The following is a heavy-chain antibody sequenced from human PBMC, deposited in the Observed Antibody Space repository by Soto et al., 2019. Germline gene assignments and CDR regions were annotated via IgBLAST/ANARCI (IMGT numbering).Heavy chain of an antibody. CDR1: GYTFTSYA. V-gene: IGHV1-3*01. J-gene: IGHJ4*02. CDR2: INAGNGNT. CDR3: ARVAFRSPAYYFDY. Sequence: ASVKVSCKASGYTFTSYAMHWVRQAPGQRLEWMGWINAGNGNTKYSQKFQGRVTITRDTSASTAYMELSSLRSEDTAVYYCARVAFRSPAYYFDYWGQGTLVTVS.